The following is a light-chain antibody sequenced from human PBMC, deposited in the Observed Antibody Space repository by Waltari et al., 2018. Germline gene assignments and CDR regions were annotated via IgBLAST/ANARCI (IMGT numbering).Light chain of an antibody. V-gene: IGKV3-11*01. CDR3: QQRSVWPPT. CDR1: QSVGRA. J-gene: IGKJ2*01. Sequence: EIVLTQSPATLSLSPAEGATLPCTVSQSVGRALAWIQQKPGQAPRLVIYDASFRATGIAARFSGSGSGTDFTLTISSLEAEDFAIYYCQQRSVWPPTFGRGTKLEIK. CDR2: DAS.